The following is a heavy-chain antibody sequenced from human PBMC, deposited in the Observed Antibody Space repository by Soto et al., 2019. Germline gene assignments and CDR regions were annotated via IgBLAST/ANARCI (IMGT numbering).Heavy chain of an antibody. V-gene: IGHV4-59*08. CDR1: GGSISTYF. CDR2: IYYNGGIT. J-gene: IGHJ3*02. CDR3: ARHKDLATGGAGGVFDI. Sequence: PSETLSLTCTVSGGSISTYFWSWIRQSPTKGLEWIGYIYYNGGITSYNPSLNSRVTMSLDTSQNQFSLKVNSVTAADTTVYYCARHKDLATGGAGGVFDIWGPGIKVTVSS. D-gene: IGHD2-8*02.